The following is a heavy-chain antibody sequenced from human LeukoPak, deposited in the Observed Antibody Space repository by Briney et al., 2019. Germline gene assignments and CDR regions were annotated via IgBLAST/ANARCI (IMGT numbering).Heavy chain of an antibody. CDR2: IYYSGST. J-gene: IGHJ5*02. CDR1: GGSFSGYY. CDR3: ARTYYDFWSGYPGTSSAKSNWFDP. D-gene: IGHD3-3*01. Sequence: SETLSLTCAVYGGSFSGYYWNWIRQPPGKGLEWIGYIYYSGSTYYNPSLKSRVTISVDTSKNQFSLKLSSVTAADTAVYYCARTYYDFWSGYPGTSSAKSNWFDPWGQGTLVTVSS. V-gene: IGHV4-30-4*08.